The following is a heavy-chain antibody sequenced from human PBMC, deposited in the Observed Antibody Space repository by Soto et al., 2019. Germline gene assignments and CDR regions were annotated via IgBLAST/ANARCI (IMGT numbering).Heavy chain of an antibody. J-gene: IGHJ4*02. CDR3: ARYVTAGTYYFDS. Sequence: SETLSLTCTVSGGSISSFYWSWIRQPPGKGLEWFGHMYHSGNTYSNPSLRSRVTISVDTSKNQFSLRLSSVTAADTAVYFCARYVTAGTYYFDSWGQGTLVTVSS. CDR1: GGSISSFY. CDR2: MYHSGNT. D-gene: IGHD3-10*01. V-gene: IGHV4-59*01.